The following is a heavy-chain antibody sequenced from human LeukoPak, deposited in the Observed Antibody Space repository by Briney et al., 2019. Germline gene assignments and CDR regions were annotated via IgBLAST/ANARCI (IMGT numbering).Heavy chain of an antibody. CDR2: ISGSGGST. CDR1: GFTFSSYA. D-gene: IGHD6-13*01. V-gene: IGHV3-23*01. J-gene: IGHJ4*02. CDR3: ARALLPHSSSWYLDY. Sequence: GGSLRLSCAASGFTFSSYAMSWVRQAPGKGLEWVSAISGSGGSTYYADSVKGRFTISRDNSKNTLYLQMNSLRAEDTAVYYCARALLPHSSSWYLDYWGQGTLVTVSS.